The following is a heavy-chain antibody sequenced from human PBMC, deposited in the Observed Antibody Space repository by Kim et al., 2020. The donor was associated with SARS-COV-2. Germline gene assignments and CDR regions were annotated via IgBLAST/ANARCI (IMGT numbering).Heavy chain of an antibody. J-gene: IGHJ3*02. CDR3: AKVRDILTGYYKVDAFDI. CDR2: IWYDGTNK. Sequence: GGSLRLSCAVSGFTFSSYGMHWVRQAPGKGLEGVAVIWYDGTNKYYADSVKGRFTISRDNSKNTLYLQMNSLRAEDTAVYYCAKVRDILTGYYKVDAFDIWGQGTMVTVSS. D-gene: IGHD3-9*01. CDR1: GFTFSSYG. V-gene: IGHV3-33*06.